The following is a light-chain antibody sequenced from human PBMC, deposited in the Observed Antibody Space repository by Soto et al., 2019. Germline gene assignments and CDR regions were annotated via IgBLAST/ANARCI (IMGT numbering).Light chain of an antibody. V-gene: IGKV1-39*01. CDR1: QSISSY. CDR2: AAS. CDR3: QQSYCTLWT. Sequence: DIQMTQSPSSLSASVGDRVTITCRASQSISSYLNWYQQKPGKAPKLLIYAASSLESGVPSRFSGRGSGTDFTLTISSLQPEDFATYYCQQSYCTLWTFGQGTKVEIK. J-gene: IGKJ1*01.